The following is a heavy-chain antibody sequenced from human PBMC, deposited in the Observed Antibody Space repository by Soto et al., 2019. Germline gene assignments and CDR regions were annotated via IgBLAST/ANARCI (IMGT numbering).Heavy chain of an antibody. Sequence: QVQLVESGGGVVQPGRSLRLSCAASGFTFSDYALHWVRQAPGKGLEWVAVISHDGSTEYYADSVKGRFTISRDNSKNTLYLQMTSLRSEDTAVYYCARVDGVRGVITIGYYYYGMDVWGQGTTVTVSS. D-gene: IGHD3-10*01. V-gene: IGHV3-30*03. J-gene: IGHJ6*02. CDR3: ARVDGVRGVITIGYYYYGMDV. CDR2: ISHDGSTE. CDR1: GFTFSDYA.